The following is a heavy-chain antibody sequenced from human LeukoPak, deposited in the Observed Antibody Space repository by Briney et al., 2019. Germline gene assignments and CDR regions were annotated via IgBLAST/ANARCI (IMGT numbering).Heavy chain of an antibody. D-gene: IGHD4-11*01. Sequence: GGSLRLSCAASGFTFSSYSMNWVRQAPGKGLEWVSSISSSSSYIYYADSVKGRFTISRDNAKNSLYLQMNSLRAEDTAVYYCAKAVNGLSNYDYYYYYMDVWGKGTTVTVSS. J-gene: IGHJ6*03. V-gene: IGHV3-21*04. CDR2: ISSSSSYI. CDR1: GFTFSSYS. CDR3: AKAVNGLSNYDYYYYYMDV.